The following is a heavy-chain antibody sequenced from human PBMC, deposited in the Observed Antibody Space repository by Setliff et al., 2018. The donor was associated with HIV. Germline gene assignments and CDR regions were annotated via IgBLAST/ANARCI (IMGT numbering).Heavy chain of an antibody. CDR3: TRDSGYERVDAFDI. CDR1: GGTFSSYA. CDR2: IIPIFGTP. J-gene: IGHJ3*02. D-gene: IGHD5-12*01. V-gene: IGHV1-69*06. Sequence: SVKVSCKASGGTFSSYAISWVRQAPGQGLEWMARIIPIFGTPNYAQKFQGRVTITAHKSTSTAYMELSSLRSEDTAVYDCTRDSGYERVDAFDIWGQGTMVTVSS.